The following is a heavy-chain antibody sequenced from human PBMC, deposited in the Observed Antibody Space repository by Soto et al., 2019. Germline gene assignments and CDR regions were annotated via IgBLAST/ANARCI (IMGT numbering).Heavy chain of an antibody. V-gene: IGHV4-30-2*01. CDR3: ARGSSSYYDYGMDV. CDR2: IYDSGST. D-gene: IGHD6-6*01. Sequence: SETLSLTCAVSGDSISRGGYSWTWIRQPPGKALEWIGKIYDSGSTSYNPSLKSRVTISVDTSKNQFSLRLTSVTAADTAVYFCARGSSSYYDYGMDVWGQGTTVTVSS. J-gene: IGHJ6*02. CDR1: GDSISRGGYS.